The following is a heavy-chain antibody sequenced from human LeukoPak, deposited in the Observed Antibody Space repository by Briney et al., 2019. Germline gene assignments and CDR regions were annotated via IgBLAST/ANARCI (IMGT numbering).Heavy chain of an antibody. CDR3: ARGSGWYRVDY. Sequence: SETLSLTCTVSGGSISSGGYYWSWIRQHPGKGLEWIGYIYYSRSTYYNPSLKSRVTISVDTSKNQFSLKLSSVTAADTAVYYCARGSGWYRVDYWGQGTLVTVSS. CDR1: GGSISSGGYY. J-gene: IGHJ4*02. D-gene: IGHD6-19*01. V-gene: IGHV4-31*03. CDR2: IYYSRST.